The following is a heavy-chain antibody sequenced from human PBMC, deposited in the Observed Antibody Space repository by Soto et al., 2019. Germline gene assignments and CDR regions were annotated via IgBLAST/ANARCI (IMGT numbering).Heavy chain of an antibody. CDR2: IIPILGIA. CDR3: ARAPFVRFLDHNWFDP. D-gene: IGHD3-3*01. J-gene: IGHJ5*02. CDR1: GGTFSSYT. Sequence: SVKVSCKASGGTFSSYTISWVRQAPGQGLEWMGRIIPILGIANYAQKFQGRVTITADKSTSTAYMELSSLRSEDTAVYYCARAPFVRFLDHNWFDPWGQGTLVTVSS. V-gene: IGHV1-69*02.